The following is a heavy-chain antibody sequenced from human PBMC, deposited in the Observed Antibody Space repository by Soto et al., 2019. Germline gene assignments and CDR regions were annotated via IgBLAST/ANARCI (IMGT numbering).Heavy chain of an antibody. D-gene: IGHD3-3*01. CDR3: ARHGMDYDFWSGYPNWFDP. CDR1: GGSISSSSYY. J-gene: IGHJ5*02. CDR2: IYYSGST. V-gene: IGHV4-39*01. Sequence: SETLSLTCTVSGGSISSSSYYWGWIRQPPGKGLEWIGSIYYSGSTYYNPSLKSRVTISVDTSKNQFSLKLSSVTAADTAVYYCARHGMDYDFWSGYPNWFDPWGQGTLVTVSS.